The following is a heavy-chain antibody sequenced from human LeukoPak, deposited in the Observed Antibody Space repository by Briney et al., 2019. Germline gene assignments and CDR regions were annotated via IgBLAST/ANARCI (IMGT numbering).Heavy chain of an antibody. CDR3: ARERVISSGYYYKTLRGFDY. D-gene: IGHD3-22*01. J-gene: IGHJ4*02. CDR1: GGSFSGYY. V-gene: IGHV4-34*01. CDR2: INHSGST. Sequence: PSETLSLTCAVYGGSFSGYYWSWIRQPPGKGLEWIREINHSGSTNYNPSLKSRVTISVDTSKNQFSLKLSSVTAADTAVYYCARERVISSGYYYKTLRGFDYWGQGTLVTVSS.